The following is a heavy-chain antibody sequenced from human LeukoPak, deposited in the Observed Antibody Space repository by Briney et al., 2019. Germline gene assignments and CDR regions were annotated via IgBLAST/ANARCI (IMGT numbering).Heavy chain of an antibody. Sequence: ASVEVSCKASGYTFTGYYMHWVRQATGQGLEWMGWMNPTTGNRVYAQKFQGRVTITRNTSISTAYMELSGLRSEDTAMYYCARGASYYGSGSIHDYWGQGTLVTVSS. V-gene: IGHV1-8*03. J-gene: IGHJ4*02. D-gene: IGHD3-10*01. CDR2: MNPTTGNR. CDR3: ARGASYYGSGSIHDY. CDR1: GYTFTGYY.